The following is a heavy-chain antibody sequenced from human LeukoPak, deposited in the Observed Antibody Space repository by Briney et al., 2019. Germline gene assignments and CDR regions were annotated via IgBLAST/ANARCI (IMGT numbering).Heavy chain of an antibody. V-gene: IGHV4-59*12. D-gene: IGHD4-17*01. J-gene: IGHJ4*02. CDR3: ARGFYDYGDYTAYFNY. CDR1: GGSISSYY. Sequence: SETLSLTCTVSGGSISSYYWSWIRQPPEKGLEWIGYIYYSGNTNYNPSLKSRVTISVDTSKNQFSLRLSSVTAADTAVYYCARGFYDYGDYTAYFNYWGQGTLVTVSS. CDR2: IYYSGNT.